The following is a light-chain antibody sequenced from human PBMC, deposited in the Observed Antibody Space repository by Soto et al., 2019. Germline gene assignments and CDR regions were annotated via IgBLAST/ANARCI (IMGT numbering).Light chain of an antibody. CDR3: QQYNSYPYT. Sequence: DIQMTQSPSTLSASVGDRVTITCRASQSINTWLAWYQQKPGKAPKLLIYKASSLESGVPSRFSGSGSGTEFTLTISSLQPDDFATYYCQQYNSYPYTFGHGTKLEIK. CDR1: QSINTW. V-gene: IGKV1-5*03. CDR2: KAS. J-gene: IGKJ2*01.